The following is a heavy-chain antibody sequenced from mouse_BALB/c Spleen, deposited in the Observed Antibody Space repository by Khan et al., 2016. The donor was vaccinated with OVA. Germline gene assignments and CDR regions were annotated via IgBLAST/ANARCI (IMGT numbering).Heavy chain of an antibody. Sequence: EVQLQESGPGLVKPSQSLSLTCTVTGYSIISDYAWNWIRQFPGNKLEWMGYITYSDNTSYNHSLKSRISITRDTSKNQFFLQLNSVTAEDTATYYCARSGYEAWFAYWGQGTLVTVSA. CDR3: ARSGYEAWFAY. J-gene: IGHJ3*01. D-gene: IGHD2-14*01. CDR2: ITYSDNT. V-gene: IGHV3-2*02. CDR1: GYSIISDYA.